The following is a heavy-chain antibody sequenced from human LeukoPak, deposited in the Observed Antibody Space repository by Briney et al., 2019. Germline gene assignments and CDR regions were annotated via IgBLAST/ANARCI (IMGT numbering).Heavy chain of an antibody. D-gene: IGHD2-21*01. V-gene: IGHV1-2*02. CDR3: ARDGHGGDSFDY. Sequence: ASVKVSCKASGYTFTAYYIHWVRQAPGQGLEWTGWINPNNGGTNYGQKFQGRVTMTRDTSISTAYMELSRLRSDNTAEYYCARDGHGGDSFDYWGQGTLVTVSS. CDR2: INPNNGGT. J-gene: IGHJ4*02. CDR1: GYTFTAYY.